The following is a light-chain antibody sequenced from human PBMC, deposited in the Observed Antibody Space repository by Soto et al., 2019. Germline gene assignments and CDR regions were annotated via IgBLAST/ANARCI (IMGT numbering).Light chain of an antibody. V-gene: IGKV3-11*01. Sequence: IVLTQSPATLSLSPGERATLSCRASQNVDKYLSWYQQRPGQAPRLLIYAASNRATDIPARFSGSGSGTDFILTISSLEPEDFAVYYCQLRSTFGQGTRLE. CDR3: QLRST. CDR2: AAS. CDR1: QNVDKY. J-gene: IGKJ5*01.